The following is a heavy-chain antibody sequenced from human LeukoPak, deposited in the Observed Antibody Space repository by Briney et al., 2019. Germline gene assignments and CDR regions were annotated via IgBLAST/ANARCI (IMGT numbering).Heavy chain of an antibody. CDR3: ARVSYGSGRDGVDV. V-gene: IGHV4-30-4*01. D-gene: IGHD3-10*01. J-gene: IGHJ6*02. CDR2: IYYSGST. Sequence: SETLSLTCTVSGGSISSGDYYWSWIRQPPGKGLEWIGYIYYSGSTYYNPSLKSRVTISVDTSKNQFSLKLSSVTAADTAVYYCARVSYGSGRDGVDVWGQGTTVTVSS. CDR1: GGSISSGDYY.